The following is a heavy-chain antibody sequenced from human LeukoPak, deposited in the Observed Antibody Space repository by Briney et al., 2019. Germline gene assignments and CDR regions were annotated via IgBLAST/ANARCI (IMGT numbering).Heavy chain of an antibody. CDR2: INYSGST. CDR3: ARAARYNWNDPNLHDAFDI. Sequence: SETLSLTCTVSGGSINNYYWSWIRQPPGKGLEWIGYINYSGSTNYNPSLKSRVTISVDTSKNQFSLKLSSVTAADTAVYYCARAARYNWNDPNLHDAFDIWGQGTMVTVSS. CDR1: GGSINNYY. J-gene: IGHJ3*02. V-gene: IGHV4-59*01. D-gene: IGHD1-1*01.